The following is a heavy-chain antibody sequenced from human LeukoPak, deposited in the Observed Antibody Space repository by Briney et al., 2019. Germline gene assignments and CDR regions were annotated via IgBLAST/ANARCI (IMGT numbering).Heavy chain of an antibody. D-gene: IGHD1-26*01. V-gene: IGHV3-33*01. Sequence: GGSLRLSCAASGFTFRSHGMHWVRQAPGKGLEWVAVIWNDGSDTYHADSVKGRFTISRDNSKNTLYLQMNSLRVEDTALYYCARGTWEVRFDYWGQGALVTVAS. CDR1: GFTFRSHG. CDR2: IWNDGSDT. CDR3: ARGTWEVRFDY. J-gene: IGHJ4*02.